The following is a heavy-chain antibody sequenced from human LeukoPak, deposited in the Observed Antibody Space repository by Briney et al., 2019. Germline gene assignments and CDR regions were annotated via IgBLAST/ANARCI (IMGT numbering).Heavy chain of an antibody. CDR2: ISDRGGST. D-gene: IGHD2-15*01. CDR1: GITLSNYG. CDR3: AKRGVVIRAVLVVGFHKEAYYFDS. V-gene: IGHV3-23*01. Sequence: PGGSLRLSCVVSGITLSNYGMSWVRQAPGKGLEWVAGISDRGGSTNYADSVKGRFTTPRDNPKNTLYLQMNSLRSEDTAVYFCAKRGVVIRAVLVVGFHKEAYYFDSWGQGALVTVSS. J-gene: IGHJ4*02.